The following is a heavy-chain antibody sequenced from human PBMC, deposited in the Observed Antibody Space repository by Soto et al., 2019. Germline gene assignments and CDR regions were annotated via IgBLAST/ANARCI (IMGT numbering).Heavy chain of an antibody. J-gene: IGHJ4*02. CDR1: GYTLTSDD. V-gene: IGHV1-8*01. D-gene: IGHD2-21*01. Sequence: QVQLVQSGAEVKKPGASVKISCKASGYTLTSDDFNGPRQATGQGREWMGRMNPNNGNTGYAQKFQGRVTMTRDTSISTAYMALSSLTSDDTAVYYCAKGPSNCGFGYWGQGSMVIVSS. CDR3: AKGPSNCGFGY. CDR2: MNPNNGNT.